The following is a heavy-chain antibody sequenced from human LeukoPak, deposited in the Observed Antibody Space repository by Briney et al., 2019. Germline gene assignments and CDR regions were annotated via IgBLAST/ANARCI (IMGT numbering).Heavy chain of an antibody. V-gene: IGHV3-23*01. J-gene: IGHJ3*01. CDR2: ISGSRGDT. Sequence: GGSLRLSCVASGFTFNNYAMSWVRQAPGKGLEWVSAISGSRGDTYYAASVQGRFTISRDNSRNTLYLQMNSLRAEDTALYYCAKDRRFPDDVLDLWGQRTLVTVSS. D-gene: IGHD2-21*01. CDR1: GFTFNNYA. CDR3: AKDRRFPDDVLDL.